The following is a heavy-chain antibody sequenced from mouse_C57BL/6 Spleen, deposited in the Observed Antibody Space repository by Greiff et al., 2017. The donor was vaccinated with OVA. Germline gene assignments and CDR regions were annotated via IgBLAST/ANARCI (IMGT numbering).Heavy chain of an antibody. CDR2: INPSSGYT. V-gene: IGHV1-7*01. CDR3: ARWAYDYEGFFAY. D-gene: IGHD2-4*01. Sequence: QVQLQQSGAELAKPGASVKLSCKASGYTFTSYWMHWVKQRPGQGLEWIGYINPSSGYTKYNQKFKDKATLTADKSSSTAYMQLSSLTYEDSAVYYCARWAYDYEGFFAYWGQGTLVTVSA. CDR1: GYTFTSYW. J-gene: IGHJ3*01.